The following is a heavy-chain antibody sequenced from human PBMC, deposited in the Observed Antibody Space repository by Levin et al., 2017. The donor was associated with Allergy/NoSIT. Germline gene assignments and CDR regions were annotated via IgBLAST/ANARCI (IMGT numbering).Heavy chain of an antibody. CDR2: ISSSGSTI. CDR1: GFTFSDYY. D-gene: IGHD6-19*01. V-gene: IGHV3-11*01. J-gene: IGHJ3*02. CDR3: ARDLGEGSGWYGDAFDI. Sequence: GESLKISCAASGFTFSDYYMSWIRQAPGKGLEWVSYISSSGSTIYYADSVKGRFTISRDNAKNSLYLQMNSLRAEDTAVYYCARDLGEGSGWYGDAFDIWGQGTMVTVSS.